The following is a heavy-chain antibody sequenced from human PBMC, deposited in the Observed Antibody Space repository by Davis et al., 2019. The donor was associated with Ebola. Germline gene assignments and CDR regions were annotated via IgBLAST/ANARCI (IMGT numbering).Heavy chain of an antibody. J-gene: IGHJ4*02. D-gene: IGHD6-19*01. CDR1: GFTFSSYS. CDR2: ISADSDYR. V-gene: IGHV3-21*01. Sequence: PGGSLRLSCAASGFTFSSYSMNWVRQAPGKGLEWVSFISADSDYRYYADSVRGRFTISRDNAENSLYLKMNRQRPEDTAVYYCARARNSGWGGRENFDYWGQRTLVPVSS. CDR3: ARARNSGWGGRENFDY.